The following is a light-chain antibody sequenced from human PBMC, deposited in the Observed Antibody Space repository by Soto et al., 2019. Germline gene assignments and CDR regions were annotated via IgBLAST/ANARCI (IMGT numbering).Light chain of an antibody. CDR2: ATS. CDR3: QQGYSSRWT. J-gene: IGKJ1*01. V-gene: IGKV1-39*01. Sequence: DIQMTQSPSSLSASVGDRVTITCRASQNIRSYLNWYQQKPGKAPQLLIYATSSLQTGVPSRFCARGSGTDFSLVISDLQPEDSATYYCQQGYSSRWTTGRGTKVEI. CDR1: QNIRSY.